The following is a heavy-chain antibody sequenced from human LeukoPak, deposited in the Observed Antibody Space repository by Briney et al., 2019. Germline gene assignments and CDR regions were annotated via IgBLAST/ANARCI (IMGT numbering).Heavy chain of an antibody. CDR3: ASTIGTTLYYYGMDV. V-gene: IGHV1-18*01. CDR2: ISAYNGNT. J-gene: IGHJ6*02. D-gene: IGHD1-1*01. Sequence: ASVKVSCKASGYTFTSYGISWVRQAPGQGLEWMGWISAYNGNTNYAQKLQGRVTMTTDTSTSTAYMELRSLRSDDTAVYYCASTIGTTLYYYGMDVWGQGTTVTVSS. CDR1: GYTFTSYG.